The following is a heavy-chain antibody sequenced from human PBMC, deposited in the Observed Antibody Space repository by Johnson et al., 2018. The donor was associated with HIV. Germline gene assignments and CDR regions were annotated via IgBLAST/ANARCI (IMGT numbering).Heavy chain of an antibody. CDR2: ISYDGSNK. Sequence: QVQLVESGGGVVQPGRSLRLSCAASGFTFSSYAMHWVRQAPGKGLEWVAVISYDGSNKYYADSVKGRFTISRDNSKNTLYLQMNSLRAEDTAVYYCARDPLTAARWGPMNGGGCDIWGQGTMVTVSS. J-gene: IGHJ3*02. V-gene: IGHV3-30-3*01. D-gene: IGHD6-6*01. CDR1: GFTFSSYA. CDR3: ARDPLTAARWGPMNGGGCDI.